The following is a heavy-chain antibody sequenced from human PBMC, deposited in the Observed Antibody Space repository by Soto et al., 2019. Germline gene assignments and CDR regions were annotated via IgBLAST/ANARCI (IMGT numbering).Heavy chain of an antibody. V-gene: IGHV3-74*01. D-gene: IGHD3-10*01. Sequence: EVQLVESGGGLVQPGGSLRLSCAASGFTFSTNWMHWVRQVAGKGLIWVSRINEDGRITDYADSAKGRFTISRDNAKNTLYLQMNSLSAEDTAVYYCARDIGGVGSPWGQGTLVTVAS. CDR1: GFTFSTNW. CDR2: INEDGRIT. CDR3: ARDIGGVGSP. J-gene: IGHJ5*02.